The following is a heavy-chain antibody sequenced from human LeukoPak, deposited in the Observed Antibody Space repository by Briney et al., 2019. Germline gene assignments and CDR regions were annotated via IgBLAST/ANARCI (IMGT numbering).Heavy chain of an antibody. D-gene: IGHD2-2*01. CDR3: ARDTPVVVPSYFDY. Sequence: GGSLRLSCAASGFTFSSYWMSWVRQAPGKGLEWVANIKQDGSEKYYVDSVKGRFTISRDNAKNSLYPQMNSLRAEDTAVYYCARDTPVVVPSYFDYWGQGTLVTVSS. CDR2: IKQDGSEK. CDR1: GFTFSSYW. V-gene: IGHV3-7*01. J-gene: IGHJ4*02.